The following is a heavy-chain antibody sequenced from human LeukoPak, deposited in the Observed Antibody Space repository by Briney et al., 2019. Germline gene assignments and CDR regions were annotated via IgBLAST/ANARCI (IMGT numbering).Heavy chain of an antibody. J-gene: IGHJ5*02. V-gene: IGHV3-11*01. CDR3: AKDRGSGYDYLSWFDP. CDR2: ISSSGSTI. CDR1: GFTFSDYY. D-gene: IGHD5-12*01. Sequence: PGGSLRLSCAASGFTFSDYYMSWIRQAPGKGLEWVSYISSSGSTIYYADSVKGRFTISRDNAKNSLYLQMNSLRAEDTAVYYCAKDRGSGYDYLSWFDPWGQGTLVTVSS.